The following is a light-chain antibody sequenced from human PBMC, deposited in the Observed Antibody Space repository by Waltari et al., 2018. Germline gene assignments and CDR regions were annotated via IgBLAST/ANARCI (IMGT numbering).Light chain of an antibody. Sequence: EIVLTQSPATLSLSPGERATLSCRASQSVSSYIAWYQQKPGQAPRLLIYDASNRATGIPARFSGSGSGTDFTLTISSLEPEDFAVYYCQQRSNWLLTFGPGTKVDIK. CDR2: DAS. CDR1: QSVSSY. J-gene: IGKJ3*01. CDR3: QQRSNWLLT. V-gene: IGKV3-11*01.